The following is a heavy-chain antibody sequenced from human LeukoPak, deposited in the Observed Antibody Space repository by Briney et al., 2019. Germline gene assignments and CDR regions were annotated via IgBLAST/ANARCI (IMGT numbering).Heavy chain of an antibody. CDR1: GYTLTELS. Sequence: GASVKVSCKVSGYTLTELSMHWVRQAPGQGLEWMGGIIPIFGTANYAQKFQGRVTITTDESTSTAYMELSSLRSEDTAVYYCASDRGYEFYYYYMDVWGKGTTVTVSS. D-gene: IGHD5-18*01. J-gene: IGHJ6*03. CDR3: ASDRGYEFYYYYMDV. CDR2: IIPIFGTA. V-gene: IGHV1-69*05.